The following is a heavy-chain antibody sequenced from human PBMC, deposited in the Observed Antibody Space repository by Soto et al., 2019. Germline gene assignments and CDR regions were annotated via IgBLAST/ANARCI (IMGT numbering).Heavy chain of an antibody. D-gene: IGHD4-17*01. Sequence: ASVKVSCKASGYTFTSYGISWVRQAPGQGLEWMGWISAYNGNTNYAQKLQGRVTMTTGTSTSTAYMELRSLISDDTAVYYCARGLKAYGGNSLYNWFDPWGQGTLVTVSS. J-gene: IGHJ5*02. CDR2: ISAYNGNT. CDR3: ARGLKAYGGNSLYNWFDP. V-gene: IGHV1-18*01. CDR1: GYTFTSYG.